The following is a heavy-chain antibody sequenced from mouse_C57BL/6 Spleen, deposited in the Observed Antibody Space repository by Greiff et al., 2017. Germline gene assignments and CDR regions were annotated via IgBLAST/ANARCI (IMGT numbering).Heavy chain of an antibody. CDR2: IRSKSSNYAT. Sequence: EVKLVEPGGGLVQPKGSLKLSCAASGFTFNTYAMHWVRQAPGKGLEWVARIRSKSSNYATYYADSVKARFTSSRDDSQSMLYLQMHKLKTEDTAMYYCVRGGVITTVVALGYYAMGDWGQGASVTVSS. J-gene: IGHJ4*01. D-gene: IGHD1-1*01. V-gene: IGHV10-3*01. CDR1: GFTFNTYA. CDR3: VRGGVITTVVALGYYAMGD.